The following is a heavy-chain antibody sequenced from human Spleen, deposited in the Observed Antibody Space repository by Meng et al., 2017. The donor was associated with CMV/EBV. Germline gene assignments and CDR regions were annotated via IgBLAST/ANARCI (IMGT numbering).Heavy chain of an antibody. J-gene: IGHJ5*02. Sequence: GESLKISCAASGFSLRTYAMNWVRQALGKGLEWVSGVSGSGGSTYYADSVKGRFTISRDNSKKTLYLQMNSLRAEDTAVYYCAKESYGLGSYGNNWFDPWGQGTLVTVSS. V-gene: IGHV3-23*01. CDR2: VSGSGGST. D-gene: IGHD3-10*01. CDR1: GFSLRTYA. CDR3: AKESYGLGSYGNNWFDP.